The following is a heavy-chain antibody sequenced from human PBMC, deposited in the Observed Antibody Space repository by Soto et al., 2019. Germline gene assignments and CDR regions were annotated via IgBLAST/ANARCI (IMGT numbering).Heavy chain of an antibody. Sequence: QVQLVQSGAEVKKPGSSVKVSCKASGGTFSSYAISWVRQAPGQGLEWMGGIIPIFGTANYAQKFQGRVTXXAXEXXSTAYMELSSLRSEDTAVYYCARGWGLELRTWFDPWGQGTLVTVSS. D-gene: IGHD1-7*01. CDR1: GGTFSSYA. V-gene: IGHV1-69*12. CDR2: IIPIFGTA. CDR3: ARGWGLELRTWFDP. J-gene: IGHJ5*02.